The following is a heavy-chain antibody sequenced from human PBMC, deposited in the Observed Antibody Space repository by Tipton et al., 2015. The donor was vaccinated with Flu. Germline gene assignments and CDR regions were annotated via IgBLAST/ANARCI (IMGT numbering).Heavy chain of an antibody. CDR2: ISTYNDNT. J-gene: IGHJ6*02. Sequence: QVQLVQSGAEVKKPGASVKVSCKASGYTFSNYGISWVRQAPGQGLEWMGWISTYNDNTNCAQILQGRVTMTTDTSTSTAYMELRSLRSDDTAVYYCVRCVVVLLASDRGYYGMVVWGQGGTVTAS. D-gene: IGHD1-26*01. CDR3: VRCVVVLLASDRGYYGMVV. V-gene: IGHV1-18*01. CDR1: GYTFSNYG.